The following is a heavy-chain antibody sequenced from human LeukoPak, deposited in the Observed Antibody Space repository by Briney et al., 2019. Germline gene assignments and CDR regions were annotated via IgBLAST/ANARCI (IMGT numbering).Heavy chain of an antibody. D-gene: IGHD3-10*02. V-gene: IGHV1-18*01. Sequence: ASVKVSCKASGYTFTSYGITWVRQAPGQGLEWMGWISAYNGNTNYAQKLQGRVTMTTDTSTSTAYMELRSLKSDDTAVYYCARELFSYYVWFDPWGQGTLVTVSS. J-gene: IGHJ5*02. CDR3: ARELFSYYVWFDP. CDR2: ISAYNGNT. CDR1: GYTFTSYG.